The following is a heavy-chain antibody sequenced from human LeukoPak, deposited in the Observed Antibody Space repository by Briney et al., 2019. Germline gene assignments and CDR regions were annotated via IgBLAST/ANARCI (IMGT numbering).Heavy chain of an antibody. CDR3: ARVGATTDFDY. CDR2: INNDGSST. D-gene: IGHD1-26*01. CDR1: GFTFSSYA. J-gene: IGHJ4*02. V-gene: IGHV3-74*01. Sequence: GGSLRLSCAASGFTFSSYAMSWVRQAPGKGLMWVSRINNDGSSTTYADSVKGRFTISRDNAKNMLYLQMNSLRAEDTAVYYCARVGATTDFDYWGQGTLVTVSS.